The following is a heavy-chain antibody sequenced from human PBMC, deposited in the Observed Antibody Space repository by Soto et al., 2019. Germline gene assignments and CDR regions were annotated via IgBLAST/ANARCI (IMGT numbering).Heavy chain of an antibody. J-gene: IGHJ3*02. Sequence: PTRVSPTQTVALTCPFSGFSLRTRRVGVGWIRQPPGKALEWLALIYWNDDKRYSPSLKSRLTITKETYKKQVVLKMTNMEPVETATYYCAQRRYSSSGFDAFDIWGQGTVVTVS. V-gene: IGHV2-5*01. D-gene: IGHD6-13*01. CDR2: IYWNDDK. CDR1: GFSLRTRRVG. CDR3: AQRRYSSSGFDAFDI.